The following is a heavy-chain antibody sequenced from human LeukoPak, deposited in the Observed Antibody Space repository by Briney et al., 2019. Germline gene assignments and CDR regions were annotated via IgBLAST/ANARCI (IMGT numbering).Heavy chain of an antibody. CDR3: ARGPSLNSSSSIKPFDY. CDR2: INHSGST. CDR1: GGSFSGYY. J-gene: IGHJ4*02. D-gene: IGHD6-6*01. V-gene: IGHV4-34*01. Sequence: SETLSLTCAVYGGSFSGYYWSWIRQPPGKGLEWIGEINHSGSTNYNPSLKSRVTISVDTSKNQFSLKLSSVIAADTAVYYCARGPSLNSSSSIKPFDYWGQGTLVTVSS.